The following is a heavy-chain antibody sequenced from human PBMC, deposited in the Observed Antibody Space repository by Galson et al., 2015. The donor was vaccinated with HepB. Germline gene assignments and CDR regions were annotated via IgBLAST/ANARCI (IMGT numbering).Heavy chain of an antibody. D-gene: IGHD2-15*01. CDR3: VVAAQGRYYYYGMDV. J-gene: IGHJ6*02. Sequence: SLRLSCAASGFTFSDYYMSWIRQAPGKGLEWVSYISSSSSTIYYADSVKGRFTISRDNAKNSLYLQMNSLRAEDTAVYYCVVAAQGRYYYYGMDVWGQGTTVTVSS. CDR1: GFTFSDYY. CDR2: ISSSSSTI. V-gene: IGHV3-11*04.